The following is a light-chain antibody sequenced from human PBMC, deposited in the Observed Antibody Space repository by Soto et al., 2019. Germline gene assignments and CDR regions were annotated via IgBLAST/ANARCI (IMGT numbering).Light chain of an antibody. CDR3: QQYHNYPRT. CDR1: QSISGS. J-gene: IGKJ5*01. Sequence: DIQMTQSPSTLSASVGDRFTITCRAIQSISGSLAWYQQKPGKAPELLIYDASSLQGGVPSRFRGSGSGTESTLTISSLQPEDFATYFCQQYHNYPRTFGQGTRLEIK. CDR2: DAS. V-gene: IGKV1-5*01.